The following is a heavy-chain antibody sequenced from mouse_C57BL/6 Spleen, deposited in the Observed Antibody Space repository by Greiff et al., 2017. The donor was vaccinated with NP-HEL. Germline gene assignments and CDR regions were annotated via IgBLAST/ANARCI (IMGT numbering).Heavy chain of an antibody. V-gene: IGHV1-80*01. CDR1: GYAFSSYW. J-gene: IGHJ4*01. Sequence: QVQLQQLRAELVKPGASVKISCKASGYAFSSYWMNWVKQRPGKGLEWIGQIYPGDGDTNYNGKFKGKATLTADKSSSTAYMQLSSLTSEDSAVYFCARWDYDEGYYAMDYWGQGTSVTVSS. CDR2: IYPGDGDT. CDR3: ARWDYDEGYYAMDY. D-gene: IGHD2-4*01.